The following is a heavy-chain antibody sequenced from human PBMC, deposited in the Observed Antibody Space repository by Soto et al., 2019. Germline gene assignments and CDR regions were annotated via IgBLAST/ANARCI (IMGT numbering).Heavy chain of an antibody. J-gene: IGHJ4*02. D-gene: IGHD4-4*01. Sequence: GGSLRLSCAASGFTFSSYSMHWVRQAPGKGLEWVAVISYDGSNKYYADSVKGRFTISRDNSKNTLYLQMNSPRAEDTAVYYCANDYSNYPFDYWGQGTLVTVSS. CDR3: ANDYSNYPFDY. CDR1: GFTFSSYS. CDR2: ISYDGSNK. V-gene: IGHV3-30*18.